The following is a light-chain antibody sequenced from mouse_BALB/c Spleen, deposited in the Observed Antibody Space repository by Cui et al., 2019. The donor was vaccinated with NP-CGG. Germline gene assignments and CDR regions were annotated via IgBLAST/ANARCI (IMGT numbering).Light chain of an antibody. CDR2: GTN. CDR1: TGAVTTSNY. CDR3: ALWYSNHWV. J-gene: IGLJ1*01. Sequence: QAVVTQESALTTSPGETVTLTCRSSTGAVTTSNYANWVQEKPDHFFTGLIGGTNNRAPGVPSRFSGSLIGDKAALTITGPQTEDEAIYFCALWYSNHWVFGGGTKLTVL. V-gene: IGLV1*01.